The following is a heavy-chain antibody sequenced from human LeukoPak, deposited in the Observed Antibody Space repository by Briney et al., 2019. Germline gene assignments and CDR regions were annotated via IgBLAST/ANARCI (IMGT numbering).Heavy chain of an antibody. V-gene: IGHV1-2*02. CDR1: GYTFTGYS. CDR2: INPNSGGP. J-gene: IGHJ3*02. D-gene: IGHD3-22*01. Sequence: ASVKVSCKASGYTFTGYSMHWVRQAPGQGPEWMGWINPNSGGPNYAQNFQGRVPITRDTSISKAYMQLSRLRSDDTAVYYCARDRSPYYYDSSGYDAFDIWGQATTVTVSS. CDR3: ARDRSPYYYDSSGYDAFDI.